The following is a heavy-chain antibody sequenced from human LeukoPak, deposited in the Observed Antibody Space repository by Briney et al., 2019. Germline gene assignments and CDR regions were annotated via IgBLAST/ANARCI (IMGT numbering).Heavy chain of an antibody. CDR1: GGSISSGDYY. CDR2: IYYSGST. CDR3: ARGYYDILTGYYNWFDP. D-gene: IGHD3-9*01. V-gene: IGHV4-30-4*01. Sequence: SETLSLTCTVSGGSISSGDYYWSWIRQPPGKGLEWIGYIYYSGSTYYNPSLKSRVTISVDTSKNQFSLKLSSVTAADTAVYYCARGYYDILTGYYNWFDPWGQGTLVTVSS. J-gene: IGHJ5*02.